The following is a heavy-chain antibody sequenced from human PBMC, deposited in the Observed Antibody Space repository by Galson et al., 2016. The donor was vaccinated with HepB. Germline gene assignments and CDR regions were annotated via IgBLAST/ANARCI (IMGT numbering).Heavy chain of an antibody. CDR2: ISYSGTT. CDR3: ARVRPLYGMDV. V-gene: IGHV4-39*02. D-gene: IGHD4-17*01. CDR1: GDSISSVNYF. J-gene: IGHJ6*02. Sequence: SETLSLTCTVSGDSISSVNYFWGWIRQPPGKGLEWIATISYSGTTYYNPSLKSRVTISADTSKNDFSLILSSLTAADTAVYYCARVRPLYGMDVWGQGTAVTVSS.